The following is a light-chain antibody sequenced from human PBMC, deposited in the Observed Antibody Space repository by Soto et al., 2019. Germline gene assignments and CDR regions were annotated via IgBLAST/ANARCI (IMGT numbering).Light chain of an antibody. Sequence: QSALTQPASVSGSPGQSITISCVGSASDIGGYDFVSWYRQHPGKAPTLMIYEVSQRPSGVPDRFSGSKSGNTASLTVSGLQAEDEADYYCTSYAGSNNRGVFGSGTKLTVL. V-gene: IGLV2-8*01. CDR2: EVS. CDR1: ASDIGGYDF. J-gene: IGLJ1*01. CDR3: TSYAGSNNRGV.